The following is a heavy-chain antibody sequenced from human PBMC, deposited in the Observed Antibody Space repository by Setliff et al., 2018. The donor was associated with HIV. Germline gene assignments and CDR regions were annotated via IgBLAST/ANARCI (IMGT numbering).Heavy chain of an antibody. CDR3: TRAGTYYNFWYIDY. Sequence: PGGSLRLSCTASGFTFDDYAMSWVRQAPGKGLEWVGFIRSKTYGGTTEYAASVKGRFTISRDDSKSIAYLQMNSLKTEDTAVYYCTRAGTYYNFWYIDYWGQGTLVTVSS. CDR2: IRSKTYGGTT. CDR1: GFTFDDYA. J-gene: IGHJ4*02. D-gene: IGHD3-3*01. V-gene: IGHV3-49*04.